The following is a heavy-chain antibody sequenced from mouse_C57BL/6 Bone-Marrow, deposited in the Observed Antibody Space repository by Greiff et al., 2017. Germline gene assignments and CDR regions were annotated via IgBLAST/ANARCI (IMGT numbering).Heavy chain of an antibody. D-gene: IGHD2-2*01. J-gene: IGHJ4*01. CDR1: GYAFTNYL. Sequence: VQLQQSGAELVRPGTSVKVSCKASGYAFTNYLIEWVKQRPGQGLEWIGVINPGSGGTNYNEKFKGKATLTADKSSSTAYMQHSSLTSEDSAVYFGAREWFDYAMDYWGQGTSVTVSS. V-gene: IGHV1-54*01. CDR3: AREWFDYAMDY. CDR2: INPGSGGT.